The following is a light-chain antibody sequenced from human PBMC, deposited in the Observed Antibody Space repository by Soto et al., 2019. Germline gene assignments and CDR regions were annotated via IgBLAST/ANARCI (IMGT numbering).Light chain of an antibody. J-gene: IGKJ5*01. CDR3: QQFANLPFT. V-gene: IGKV1-33*01. CDR1: HDINNY. CDR2: DSS. Sequence: DIQMTQSPSSLSASVGDRVTIICQASHDINNYLNWYQQKPGKAPKLLIYDSSNLEIGVPSRCSGSGYGTRFSFTISSLQPEDIATYYCQQFANLPFTFGQGTRLEIK.